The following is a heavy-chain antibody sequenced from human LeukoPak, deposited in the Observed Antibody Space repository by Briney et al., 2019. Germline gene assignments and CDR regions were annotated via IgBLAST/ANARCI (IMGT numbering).Heavy chain of an antibody. V-gene: IGHV3-74*01. J-gene: IGHJ5*02. Sequence: GGSLRLSCAASRFTFSNYRMHWVRQAPGKGLVWVSFINTDGSTTVYADSVKGRFTISRDNAKNTLYLQMNSLRAEDTAVYYCTSARGGFDPWGQGTLVTVSS. CDR2: INTDGSTT. D-gene: IGHD3-10*01. CDR3: TSARGGFDP. CDR1: RFTFSNYR.